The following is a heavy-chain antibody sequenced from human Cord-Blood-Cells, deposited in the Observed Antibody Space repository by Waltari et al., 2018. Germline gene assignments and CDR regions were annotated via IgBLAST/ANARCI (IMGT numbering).Heavy chain of an antibody. J-gene: IGHJ1*01. D-gene: IGHD3-22*01. CDR1: GGTFSSYA. V-gene: IGHV1-69*01. Sequence: QVQLVQSGAEVKKPGSSVKVSCKASGGTFSSYAISWVRQAPGQGLEWMGGIIPIFGTANYAHKVQGRVTSTADESTSTAYMELSSLRSEDTAVYYCATDPYYYDSSGYYRSEYFQHWGQGTLVTVSS. CDR3: ATDPYYYDSSGYYRSEYFQH. CDR2: IIPIFGTA.